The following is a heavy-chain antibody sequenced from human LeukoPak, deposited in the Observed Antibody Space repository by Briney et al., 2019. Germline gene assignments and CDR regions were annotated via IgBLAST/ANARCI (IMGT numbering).Heavy chain of an antibody. D-gene: IGHD3-9*01. CDR1: GYTFTSYG. Sequence: ASVKVSCKASGYTFTSYGISWVRQAPGQGLEWMGRISAYNGNTNYAQKLQGRVTMTTDTSTSTAYMELRSRRSDDTAVYYCARATGAGLRYFDWLFPESYYFDYWGQGTLVTVSS. CDR2: ISAYNGNT. J-gene: IGHJ4*02. V-gene: IGHV1-18*01. CDR3: ARATGAGLRYFDWLFPESYYFDY.